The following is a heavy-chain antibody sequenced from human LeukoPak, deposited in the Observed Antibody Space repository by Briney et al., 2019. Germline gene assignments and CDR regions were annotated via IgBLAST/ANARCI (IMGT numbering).Heavy chain of an antibody. CDR2: ISDGGGT. V-gene: IGHV3-23*01. CDR1: GFTFSSYA. D-gene: IGHD3-16*01. J-gene: IGHJ4*02. Sequence: AGTLTLTCAASGFTFSSYAMSWVRQAPGKGLEWVWSISDGGGTYYTHSLKGRVTISRDKSRNTLSLQMNSVTAEDTAVYYCAKRGGGYYFAYWGQGTLVTVSS. CDR3: AKRGGGYYFAY.